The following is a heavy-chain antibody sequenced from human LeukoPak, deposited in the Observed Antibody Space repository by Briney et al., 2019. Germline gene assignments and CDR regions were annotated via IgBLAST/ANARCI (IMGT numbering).Heavy chain of an antibody. J-gene: IGHJ4*02. CDR2: IYSGANT. CDR3: ARVEGTGWWHYFDY. D-gene: IGHD6-19*01. Sequence: GGSLRLSCAASGFTVSGNYMSWVRQAPGKGLEWVSVIYSGANTYYTDSVKGRFTISTDASKNTLYVQMNSLRAEDTAVYYCARVEGTGWWHYFDYWGQGTLVTVSS. V-gene: IGHV3-53*01. CDR1: GFTVSGNY.